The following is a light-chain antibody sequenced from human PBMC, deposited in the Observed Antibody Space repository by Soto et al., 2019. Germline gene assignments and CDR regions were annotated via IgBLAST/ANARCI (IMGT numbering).Light chain of an antibody. J-gene: IGKJ3*01. CDR2: AAS. V-gene: IGKV1-9*01. CDR3: QQLNSYPLS. CDR1: QGISSY. Sequence: DIQLTQSPSFLSASVGDRVTITCRASQGISSYLAWYQQKPGKAPKLLIYAASTLQSGVPSRFSGSGPGTEFPLTISSLQPEDCATYYCQQLNSYPLSFGPGTKVDIK.